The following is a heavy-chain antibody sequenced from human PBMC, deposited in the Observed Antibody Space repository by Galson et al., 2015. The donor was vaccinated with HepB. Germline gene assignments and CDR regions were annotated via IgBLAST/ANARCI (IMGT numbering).Heavy chain of an antibody. CDR2: ISWNSGSI. Sequence: SLRLSCAASGFTFDDYAMHWVRQAPGKGLEWVSGISWNSGSIGYADSVKGRFTISRDNAKNSLYLQMNSLRAEDTALYYCAKGQFLLWTGPNNWFDPWGQGTLVTVSS. V-gene: IGHV3-9*01. CDR3: AKGQFLLWTGPNNWFDP. D-gene: IGHD2-2*01. J-gene: IGHJ5*02. CDR1: GFTFDDYA.